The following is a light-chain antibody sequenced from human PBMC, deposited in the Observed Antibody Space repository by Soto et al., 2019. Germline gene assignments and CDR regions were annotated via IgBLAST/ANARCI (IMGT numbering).Light chain of an antibody. J-gene: IGKJ4*01. CDR2: DAS. V-gene: IGKV3D-11*01. CDR3: QQRSNGPLT. Sequence: ESVLTQSPATLSLSPGERATLSCRASQGVSSYLAWYQQKPGQAPRLLIYDASNRATGIPARFSGSGPRTDFPLTISSLEPEDFAVYYCQQRSNGPLTFGGGTKVEIK. CDR1: QGVSSY.